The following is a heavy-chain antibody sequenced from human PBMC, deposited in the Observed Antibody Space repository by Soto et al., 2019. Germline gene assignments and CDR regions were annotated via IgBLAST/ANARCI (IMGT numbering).Heavy chain of an antibody. CDR2: ISYSGST. CDR3: ARDLNEYRSDGKCNLFDP. J-gene: IGHJ5*02. D-gene: IGHD2-15*01. CDR1: GASISTYY. Sequence: PSETLSLTCTVSGASISTYYWSWIRQPPGKGLEWIGYISYSGSTNYNPSLKSRVTISFDASKNEISLQVRSATAADAAVYYCARDLNEYRSDGKCNLFDPCGQGTLVTVSS. V-gene: IGHV4-59*01.